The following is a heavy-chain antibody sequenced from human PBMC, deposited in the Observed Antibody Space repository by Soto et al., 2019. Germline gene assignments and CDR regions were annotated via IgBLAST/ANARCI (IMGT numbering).Heavy chain of an antibody. J-gene: IGHJ4*02. CDR1: GGSISSGGYS. CDR2: MYHSGST. CDR3: ARVPDY. Sequence: SETLSLTCAVSGGSISSGGYSWSWIRQPPGKGLEWIGYMYHSGSTYYNPSLKSRVTISIDRSKNQFSLKLSSVTAADTAVYYCARVPDYRAQGILVTVSS. D-gene: IGHD2-2*01. V-gene: IGHV4-30-2*01.